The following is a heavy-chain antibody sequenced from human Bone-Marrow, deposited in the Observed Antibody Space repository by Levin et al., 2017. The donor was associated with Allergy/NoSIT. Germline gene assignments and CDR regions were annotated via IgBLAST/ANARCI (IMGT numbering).Heavy chain of an antibody. CDR2: IKPDSGDT. J-gene: IGHJ6*02. Sequence: VKVSCQASGYTFTDFYVNWVRQAPGQGLEWMGWIKPDSGDTKYAQKFQDRVTMTRDTSINTIYMELSSLRSDDTAVYYCAREKGEYSFGFYYSNYGMDVWGQGTTVTVSS. CDR1: GYTFTDFY. D-gene: IGHD6-6*01. CDR3: AREKGEYSFGFYYSNYGMDV. V-gene: IGHV1-2*02.